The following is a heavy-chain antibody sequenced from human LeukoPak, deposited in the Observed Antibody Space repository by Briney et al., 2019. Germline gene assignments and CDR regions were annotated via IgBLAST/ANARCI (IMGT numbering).Heavy chain of an antibody. CDR3: AREGLWGAARDAFDI. CDR2: ISISANTI. CDR1: GFTFSSYE. J-gene: IGHJ3*02. V-gene: IGHV3-48*03. Sequence: GSLRLSCAASGFTFSSYEMNWVRQAPGKGLEWVSYISISANTIYYADSVKGRFTISRDNAKNSLYLQMNSLRVEDTAVYYCAREGLWGAARDAFDIWGQGTMVTVSS. D-gene: IGHD6-6*01.